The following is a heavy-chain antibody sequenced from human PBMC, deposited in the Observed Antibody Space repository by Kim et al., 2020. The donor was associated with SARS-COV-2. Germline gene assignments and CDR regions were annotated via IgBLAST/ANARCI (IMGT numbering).Heavy chain of an antibody. V-gene: IGHV5-10-1*01. D-gene: IGHD3-9*01. CDR3: ARHLTLYYDILTGYQPTPLDY. J-gene: IGHJ4*02. CDR1: GYSFTSYW. CDR2: IDPSDSYT. Sequence: GESLKISCKGSGYSFTSYWISWVRQMSGKGLEWMGRIDPSDSYTNYSPSFQGHVTISADKSISTAYLQWSSLKASDTAMYYCARHLTLYYDILTGYQPTPLDYWGQGTLVTVSS.